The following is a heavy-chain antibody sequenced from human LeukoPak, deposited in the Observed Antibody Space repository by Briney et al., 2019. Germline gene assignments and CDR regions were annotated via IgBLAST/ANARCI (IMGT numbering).Heavy chain of an antibody. J-gene: IGHJ6*03. Sequence: SETLSLTCTVSGGSISSYYWSWIRQPPGKGLEWIGYIYYSGSTNYNPSPKSRVTISVDTSKNQFSLKLSSVTAADTAVYYCARVTMVRGDYYYMDVWGKGTTVTVSS. CDR3: ARVTMVRGDYYYMDV. CDR2: IYYSGST. D-gene: IGHD3-10*01. V-gene: IGHV4-59*01. CDR1: GGSISSYY.